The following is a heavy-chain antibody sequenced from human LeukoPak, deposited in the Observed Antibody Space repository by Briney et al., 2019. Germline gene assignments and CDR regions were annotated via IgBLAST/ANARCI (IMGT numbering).Heavy chain of an antibody. V-gene: IGHV3-23*01. J-gene: IGHJ4*02. D-gene: IGHD2-15*01. CDR3: AKDGYCSGGSCYSGNFDY. CDR2: ISGSGGST. CDR1: GFTFSSYA. Sequence: PGGSLRLSCAASGFTFSSYAMSWVRQAPGKGLEWVSAISGSGGSTYYADSVKGRFTISRDNSKNTLYLQMNSLRAEDTAVYYCAKDGYCSGGSCYSGNFDYWGQGTLVTVSS.